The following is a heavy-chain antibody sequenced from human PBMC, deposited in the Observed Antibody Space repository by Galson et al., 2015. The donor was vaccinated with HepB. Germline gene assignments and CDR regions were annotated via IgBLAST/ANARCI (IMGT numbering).Heavy chain of an antibody. CDR1: GFTFRNAW. D-gene: IGHD2-8*01. CDR2: IKSRSDAGTT. V-gene: IGHV3-15*01. Sequence: SLRLSCAASGFTFRNAWMNWVRQAPGKGLEWVGRIKSRSDAGTTDYAVHGKGRFTISRADFKNTLFLHMSSLKTEDIDVYYCSTDNGVAESDGPDYWGQGTLVTGSS. J-gene: IGHJ4*02. CDR3: STDNGVAESDGPDY.